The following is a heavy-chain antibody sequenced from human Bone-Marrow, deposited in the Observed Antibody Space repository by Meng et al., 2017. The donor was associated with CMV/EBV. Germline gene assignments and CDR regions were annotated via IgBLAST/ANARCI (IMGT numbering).Heavy chain of an antibody. D-gene: IGHD3-10*01. CDR3: NARDSVRGVIITSY. Sequence: GGYLKISCPASGLTFSNACMSWVRQAPGNGMEWVGRIKSKPDGGTTDYAAPVKGRFTIARDVPKNTLYRQMNSLKTEDTAVYYCNARDSVRGVIITSYWGQGKLVTVSS. CDR1: GLTFSNAC. V-gene: IGHV3-15*01. J-gene: IGHJ4*02. CDR2: IKSKPDGGTT.